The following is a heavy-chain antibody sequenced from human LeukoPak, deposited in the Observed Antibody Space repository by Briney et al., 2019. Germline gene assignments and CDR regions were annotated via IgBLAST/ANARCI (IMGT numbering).Heavy chain of an antibody. CDR3: AKGVRGQLGDY. D-gene: IGHD6-13*01. V-gene: IGHV3-11*01. CDR2: ISSSGSTI. CDR1: GFTFSDYY. Sequence: PGGSLRLSCAASGFTFSDYYMSWIRQAPGKGLEWVSYISSSGSTIYYADSVKGRFTISRDNSKNTVFLQMNSLRAEDTAVYYCAKGVRGQLGDYWGQGTLVTVSS. J-gene: IGHJ4*02.